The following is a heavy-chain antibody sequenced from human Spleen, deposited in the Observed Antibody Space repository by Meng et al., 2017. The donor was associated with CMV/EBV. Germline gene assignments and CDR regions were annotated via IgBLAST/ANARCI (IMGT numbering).Heavy chain of an antibody. J-gene: IGHJ4*02. CDR3: ARDRGAGAASFDY. V-gene: IGHV3-30*04. CDR1: GFAFSRIA. D-gene: IGHD6-13*01. Sequence: CAASGFAFSRIAMHWVRQAPGKGLEWVALILYDGSNKYYTDSVQGRFTISRDNSKNTLYLQMNSLRVEDTAVYYCARDRGAGAASFDYWGQGTLVTVSS. CDR2: ILYDGSNK.